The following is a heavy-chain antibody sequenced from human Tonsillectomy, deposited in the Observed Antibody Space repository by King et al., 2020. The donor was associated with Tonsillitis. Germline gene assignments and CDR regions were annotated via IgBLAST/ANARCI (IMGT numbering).Heavy chain of an antibody. CDR2: ISGGDGGT. J-gene: IGHJ3*02. V-gene: IGHV3-23*04. CDR1: GFTFRSYA. D-gene: IGHD3-3*01. CDR3: AKGYDFWSGYYAFGI. Sequence: VQLVESGGGLVQPGGSLRLSCAASGFTFRSYAMSWVRQAPGKGLEWVSTISGGDGGTYYADSVKGRFTISRDNSKNTLYLQMNSLRVEDTAVYYCAKGYDFWSGYYAFGIWGQGTMVTVSS.